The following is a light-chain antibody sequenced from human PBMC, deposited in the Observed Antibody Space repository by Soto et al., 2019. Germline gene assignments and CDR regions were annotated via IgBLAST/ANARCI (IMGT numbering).Light chain of an antibody. CDR1: QTVRNNY. CDR2: DAS. Sequence: EIVFTQSPGTLSLSPGERATLSCRASQTVRNNYLAWYQQKPGQAPRLLIYDASSRATGIPDRFSGGGSGTDFTLTISXLEPEDFAVYYCQQFSSYPLTFGGGTKV. J-gene: IGKJ4*01. CDR3: QQFSSYPLT. V-gene: IGKV3-20*01.